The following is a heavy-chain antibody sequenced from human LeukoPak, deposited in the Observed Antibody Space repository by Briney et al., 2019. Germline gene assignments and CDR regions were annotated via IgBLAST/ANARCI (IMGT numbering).Heavy chain of an antibody. V-gene: IGHV3-11*01. CDR2: ISSSGSTI. J-gene: IGHJ3*01. D-gene: IGHD6-6*01. CDR1: GFTFSDYY. Sequence: GGSLRLSCAAPGFTFSDYYMSWIRQAPGKGLEWVSYISSSGSTIYYADSVKGRFTISRDNAKNSLYLQINSLRAEDTAVYYCARSSYSSSSSVWGQGTMVTVSS. CDR3: ARSSYSSSSSV.